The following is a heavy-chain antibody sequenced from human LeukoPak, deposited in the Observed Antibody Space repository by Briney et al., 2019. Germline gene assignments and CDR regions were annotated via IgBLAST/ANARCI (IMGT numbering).Heavy chain of an antibody. CDR2: MYSGGST. Sequence: GGSLRLSCAASGFTVSSNYMNWVRQAPGKGLEWVSVMYSGGSTFYGDSVKGRFAISRDNSMNTLYLQMNSLRVDDTAVYYCAREQVVVGRGYYGMDVWGQGTTVTVSS. CDR1: GFTVSSNY. CDR3: AREQVVVGRGYYGMDV. V-gene: IGHV3-66*01. D-gene: IGHD2-2*01. J-gene: IGHJ6*02.